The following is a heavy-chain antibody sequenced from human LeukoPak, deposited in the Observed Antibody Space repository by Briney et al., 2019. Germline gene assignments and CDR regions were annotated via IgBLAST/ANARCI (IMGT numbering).Heavy chain of an antibody. D-gene: IGHD5-18*01. J-gene: IGHJ3*02. CDR2: IHYGGST. CDR1: GFTFSSYW. Sequence: GSLRLSCAASGFTFSSYWMSWVRQAPGKGLEWIGSIHYGGSTYYNPSLKSRVTVSVDTSKNQFSLKLSSVTAADTAVYYCARDGLWIQNAFDIWGQGTMVTVSS. V-gene: IGHV4-39*07. CDR3: ARDGLWIQNAFDI.